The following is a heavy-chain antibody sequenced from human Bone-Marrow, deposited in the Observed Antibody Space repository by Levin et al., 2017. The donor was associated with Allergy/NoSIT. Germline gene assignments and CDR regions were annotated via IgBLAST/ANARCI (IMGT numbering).Heavy chain of an antibody. Sequence: GGSLRLSCAASGFTFSSYAMSWVRQVPGKGLEWVSAISGSGGSTYYADSVKGRFTISRDNSKNTLYLQMNSLRAEDTAVYYCAKDPRSMYYYDSSGWSPAYYFDYWGQGTLVTVSS. V-gene: IGHV3-23*01. CDR2: ISGSGGST. CDR3: AKDPRSMYYYDSSGWSPAYYFDY. CDR1: GFTFSSYA. J-gene: IGHJ4*02. D-gene: IGHD3-22*01.